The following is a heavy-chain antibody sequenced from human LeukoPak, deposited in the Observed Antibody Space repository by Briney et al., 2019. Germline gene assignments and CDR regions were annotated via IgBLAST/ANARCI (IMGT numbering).Heavy chain of an antibody. V-gene: IGHV1-2*02. Sequence: ASVKVSCKASGYTFTGYYMHWVRQAPGQGLEWMGWINPNSGGTNYAQKFQGRVTTTRDTSISTAYMELSRLRFDDTAVYYCARDRKTGTTSWFDPWGQGTLVTVSS. D-gene: IGHD1-7*01. CDR1: GYTFTGYY. CDR2: INPNSGGT. CDR3: ARDRKTGTTSWFDP. J-gene: IGHJ5*02.